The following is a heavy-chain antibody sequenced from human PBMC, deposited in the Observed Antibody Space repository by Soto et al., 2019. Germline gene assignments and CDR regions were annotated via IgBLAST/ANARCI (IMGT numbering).Heavy chain of an antibody. CDR3: ARWKGRARQLSFFCMDV. D-gene: IGHD5-18*01. Sequence: GGSLRLSCAASGFTFSSYGMHWVRQAPGKGLEWVAVISCDGSNKYYADSVKGRFTISRDNSKNTLYLQMNSLRAEDTAVYYCARWKGRARQLSFFCMDVWGQGTTVTVSS. V-gene: IGHV3-30*03. J-gene: IGHJ6*02. CDR1: GFTFSSYG. CDR2: ISCDGSNK.